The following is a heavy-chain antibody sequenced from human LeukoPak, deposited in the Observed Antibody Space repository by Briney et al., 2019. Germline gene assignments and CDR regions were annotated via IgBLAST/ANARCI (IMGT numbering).Heavy chain of an antibody. V-gene: IGHV4-38-2*02. Sequence: SETLSLTCTVSGYSISSGYYWGWIRQPPGKGLEWIGSIYHSGSTYYNPSLKSRVTISVDTSKNQFSLKLSSVTAADTAVYYCARDVGNTIFGVVIIRTTYYFDYWGQGTLVTVSS. CDR3: ARDVGNTIFGVVIIRTTYYFDY. CDR1: GYSISSGYY. D-gene: IGHD3-3*01. CDR2: IYHSGST. J-gene: IGHJ4*02.